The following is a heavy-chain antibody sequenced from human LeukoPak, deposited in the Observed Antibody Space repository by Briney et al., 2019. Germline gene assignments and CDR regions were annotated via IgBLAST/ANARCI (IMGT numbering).Heavy chain of an antibody. CDR3: ASQPLYDYVWGSYRYREGIDY. V-gene: IGHV4-34*01. CDR1: GGSFSGYY. D-gene: IGHD3-16*02. CDR2: INHSGST. J-gene: IGHJ4*02. Sequence: SETLSLTCAVYGGSFSGYYWSWIRQPPGKGLEWVGEINHSGSTNYNPSLKSRVTISVDTSKNQFSLKLSSVTAAGTAVYYCASQPLYDYVWGSYRYREGIDYWGQGTLVTVSS.